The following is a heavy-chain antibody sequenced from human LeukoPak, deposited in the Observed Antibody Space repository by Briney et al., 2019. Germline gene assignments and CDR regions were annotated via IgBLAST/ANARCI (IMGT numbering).Heavy chain of an antibody. CDR3: ARVICSGDSCYPPSAVDI. V-gene: IGHV1-18*01. D-gene: IGHD2-15*01. CDR2: ISGYNGKT. Sequence: AASVKVSCKASGYTFTSYAMNWVRQAPGQGLEWMGWISGYNGKTNYAQKLQGRVTMTTDTSTTTAYMELRSLRSDDTAVYYCARVICSGDSCYPPSAVDIWGQGTMVTVSS. CDR1: GYTFTSYA. J-gene: IGHJ3*02.